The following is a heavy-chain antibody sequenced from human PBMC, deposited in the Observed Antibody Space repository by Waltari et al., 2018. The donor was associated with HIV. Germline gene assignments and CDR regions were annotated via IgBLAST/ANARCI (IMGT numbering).Heavy chain of an antibody. J-gene: IGHJ4*02. CDR3: ARGGGSCSNGVCYLMYTAMAPFDY. D-gene: IGHD2-8*01. Sequence: QVQLVQSGAEVKRSGASVKVSCKTSGYTFTAYGISWVRQAPGQGLEWMGWISAHTGNTDSAQKCQGRVTRTTDTSPNTAYLELRSLRSDDTAVYYCARGGGSCSNGVCYLMYTAMAPFDYWGQGTLVTVSS. CDR1: GYTFTAYG. V-gene: IGHV1-18*01. CDR2: ISAHTGNT.